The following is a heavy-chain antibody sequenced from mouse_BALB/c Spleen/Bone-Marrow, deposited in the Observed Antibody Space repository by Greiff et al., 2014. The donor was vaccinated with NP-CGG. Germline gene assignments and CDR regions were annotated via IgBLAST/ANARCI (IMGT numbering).Heavy chain of an antibody. CDR2: TYPGSGST. J-gene: IGHJ2*01. CDR1: GYTFTSYW. V-gene: IGHV1S22*01. CDR3: TRDYDWVPDY. Sequence: LQESGSELVRPGASVKLSCKASGYTFTSYWMHWVKQRPGQGLEWIGNTYPGSGSTNYDEKFKSKATLTVDTSSSTAYMQLSSLTSEDSAVYYCTRDYDWVPDYWGQGTTLTVSS. D-gene: IGHD1-1*01.